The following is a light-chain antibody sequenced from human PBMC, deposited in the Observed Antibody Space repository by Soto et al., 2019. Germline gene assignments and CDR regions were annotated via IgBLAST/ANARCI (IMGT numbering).Light chain of an antibody. CDR1: QSVSMY. CDR2: DTS. CDR3: QHRSNWPPIT. J-gene: IGKJ5*01. V-gene: IGKV3-11*01. Sequence: EIVLTQSPATLSLSPGETAALSCRASQSVSMYLAWYQQRPGQAPRLLIYDTSNRAPGIPARFSARGFGTDFTLIISNLEPEDSAVYYCQHRSNWPPITFGQGTRLEIK.